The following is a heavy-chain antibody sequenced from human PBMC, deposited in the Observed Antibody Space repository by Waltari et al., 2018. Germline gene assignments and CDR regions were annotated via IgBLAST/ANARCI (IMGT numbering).Heavy chain of an antibody. D-gene: IGHD1-26*01. CDR2: IKQDGSEK. J-gene: IGHJ3*02. V-gene: IGHV3-7*01. CDR3: ARDRSGSYRRGAFDI. CDR1: GFTFSSYW. Sequence: EVQLVESGGGLVQPGGSLRLSCAASGFTFSSYWMSWVRQAPGKGLEWVANIKQDGSEKYYVDSVKGRFTISRDNAKNSLYLQMNSLRAEDTAVYYCARDRSGSYRRGAFDIWGQGTMVTVSS.